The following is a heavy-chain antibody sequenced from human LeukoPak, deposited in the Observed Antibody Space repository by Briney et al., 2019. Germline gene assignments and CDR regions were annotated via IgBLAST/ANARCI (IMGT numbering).Heavy chain of an antibody. CDR2: IASDGSST. Sequence: GGSLRLSCAASGFTFSSYSMNWVRQAPGKGLVWVSRIASDGSSTTYADSVKGRFSISRDNAKNTLYLQMNSLRVEDTAVYYCARGRPHGNDYWGQGTLVTVSS. CDR3: ARGRPHGNDY. J-gene: IGHJ4*02. V-gene: IGHV3-74*01. D-gene: IGHD4-23*01. CDR1: GFTFSSYS.